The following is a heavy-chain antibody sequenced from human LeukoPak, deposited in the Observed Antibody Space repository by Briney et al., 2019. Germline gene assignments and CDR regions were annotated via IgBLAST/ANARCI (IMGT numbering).Heavy chain of an antibody. CDR1: GASISSYY. V-gene: IGHV4-4*07. CDR2: IYVTGST. Sequence: SETLSLTCTVSGASISSYYWSWIRQPAGKALEWIGRIYVTGSTTYNPSLESRVTISVDTSKNQFSLKLSSVTAADTAVYYCARVTLVVVAATELAGWFDPWGQGTLVTVSS. CDR3: ARVTLVVVAATELAGWFDP. J-gene: IGHJ5*02. D-gene: IGHD2-15*01.